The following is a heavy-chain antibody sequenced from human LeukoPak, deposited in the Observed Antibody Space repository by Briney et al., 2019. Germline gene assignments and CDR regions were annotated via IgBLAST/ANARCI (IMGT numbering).Heavy chain of an antibody. CDR3: ARKYCSSTSCYEGAFDI. D-gene: IGHD2-2*01. V-gene: IGHV1-2*02. CDR2: INPNSGGT. J-gene: IGHJ3*02. Sequence: ASVKLSCKASGYTFTGYYMHWVRQAPGQGLEWMGWINPNSGGTNYAQKFQGRVTMTRDTSISTAYMGLSRLRSDDTAVYYCARKYCSSTSCYEGAFDIWGQGTMVTVSS. CDR1: GYTFTGYY.